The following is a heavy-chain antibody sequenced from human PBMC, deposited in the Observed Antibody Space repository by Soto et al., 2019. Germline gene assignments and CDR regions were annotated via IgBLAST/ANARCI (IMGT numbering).Heavy chain of an antibody. J-gene: IGHJ4*02. V-gene: IGHV4-39*01. CDR2: IYYSGST. Sequence: PSETLSLTCTVSGGSISSSSYYWGWIRQPPGKGLEWIGSIYYSGSTYYNPSLKSRVTISVDTSKNQFSLKLSSVTAADTAVYYCARQLSLGYYYDSSGYSAQVDYWGQGTLVIVSS. CDR3: ARQLSLGYYYDSSGYSAQVDY. CDR1: GGSISSSSYY. D-gene: IGHD3-22*01.